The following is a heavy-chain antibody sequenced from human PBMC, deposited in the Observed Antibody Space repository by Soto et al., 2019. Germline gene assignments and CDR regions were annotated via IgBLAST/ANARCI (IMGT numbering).Heavy chain of an antibody. D-gene: IGHD2-21*01. J-gene: IGHJ4*02. V-gene: IGHV3-23*01. Sequence: LRLSCAASGFTFSSYAMSWVRQAPGKGLEWVSGISGSGGSTYYADSVKGRFTISRDNSKNTLYLQMNSLRADDTAVYYCARGGGGGLFEHWGQGVLVTVSS. CDR1: GFTFSSYA. CDR3: ARGGGGGLFEH. CDR2: ISGSGGST.